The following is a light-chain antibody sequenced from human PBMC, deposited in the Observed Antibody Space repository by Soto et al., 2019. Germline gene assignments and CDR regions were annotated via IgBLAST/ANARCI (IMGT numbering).Light chain of an antibody. CDR3: TSYTTSGAWV. CDR2: EVS. J-gene: IGLJ3*02. Sequence: QSVLTQPASVSGSPGQSITISCTGTSSDVGGYNYASWYQQHPGKAPKLIIYEVSNRPTGVSDRFSGSKSANTASLTISGLQAEDEADYYCTSYTTSGAWVFGGGTKLTVL. CDR1: SSDVGGYNY. V-gene: IGLV2-14*01.